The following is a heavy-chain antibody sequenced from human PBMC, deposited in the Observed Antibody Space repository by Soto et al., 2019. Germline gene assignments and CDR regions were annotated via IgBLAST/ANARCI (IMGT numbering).Heavy chain of an antibody. V-gene: IGHV4-59*01. Sequence: SETLSLTCIVSGGSISNYYWNWIRQPPGNGLEYIGYVYDSGSTKYNPSLKSRVTISLDTSKNQFSLKLSSVTAADTAVYYCARIYDSSGRPRLFFDYWGEGALVTVSS. D-gene: IGHD3-22*01. CDR3: ARIYDSSGRPRLFFDY. CDR2: VYDSGST. J-gene: IGHJ4*02. CDR1: GGSISNYY.